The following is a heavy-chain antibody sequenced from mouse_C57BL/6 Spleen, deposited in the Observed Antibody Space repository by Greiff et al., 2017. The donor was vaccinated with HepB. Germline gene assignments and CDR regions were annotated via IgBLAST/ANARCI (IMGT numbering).Heavy chain of an antibody. CDR3: ARRPYEGAMDY. D-gene: IGHD2-14*01. CDR2: IYPGDGDT. V-gene: IGHV1-82*01. J-gene: IGHJ4*01. Sequence: QVQLQQSGPELVKPGASVKISCKASGYAFSSSWMNWVKQRPGKGLEWIGRIYPGDGDTNYNGKFKGKATLTADKSSSTAYMQLSSLTSEDSAVYFCARRPYEGAMDYWGQGTSVTVSS. CDR1: GYAFSSSW.